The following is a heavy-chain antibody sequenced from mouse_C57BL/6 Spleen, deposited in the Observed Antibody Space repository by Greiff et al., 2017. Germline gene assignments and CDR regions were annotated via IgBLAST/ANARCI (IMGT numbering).Heavy chain of an antibody. J-gene: IGHJ2*01. V-gene: IGHV1-50*01. Sequence: QVQLQQPGAELVKPGASVKLSCKASGYTFTSYWMQWVKQRPGQGLEWIGEIDPSDSYTNYNQKFKGKATLTVDTSSSTAYMQLSSLTSEDSAVYYCARPHGPSWGYFDYWGQGTTRTVSS. CDR3: ARPHGPSWGYFDY. CDR1: GYTFTSYW. CDR2: IDPSDSYT. D-gene: IGHD4-1*01.